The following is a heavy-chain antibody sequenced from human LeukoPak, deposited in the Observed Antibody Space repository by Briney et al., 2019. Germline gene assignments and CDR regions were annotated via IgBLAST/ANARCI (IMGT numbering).Heavy chain of an antibody. J-gene: IGHJ3*02. CDR1: GFTVSSNY. V-gene: IGHV3-66*02. D-gene: IGHD2-2*01. CDR3: ATRYCSSASCYRGAFDI. Sequence: GGSLRLSCAASGFTVSSNYMSWVRQAPGKGLEWVSLIYSGGDTYYADSVKGRFTISRDNSKNTLYLQMDSLRAEDTAVYYCATRYCSSASCYRGAFDIWGQGTMVTVSS. CDR2: IYSGGDT.